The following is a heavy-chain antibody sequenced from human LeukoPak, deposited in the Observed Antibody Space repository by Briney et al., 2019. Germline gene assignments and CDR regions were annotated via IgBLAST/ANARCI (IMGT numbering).Heavy chain of an antibody. J-gene: IGHJ4*02. CDR1: GGSISSSGYS. D-gene: IGHD3-16*01. Sequence: TSETLSLTCTVSGGSISSSGYSWSWIRQPPGMGLKWPGYTYYSGSTNYSRSLKSRVTILKDTSKNTISLRQSSVTATDPAEYSRARRARSLGEPTRDYYFAYGGQGT. V-gene: IGHV4-61*08. CDR2: TYYSGST. CDR3: ARRARSLGEPTRDYYFAY.